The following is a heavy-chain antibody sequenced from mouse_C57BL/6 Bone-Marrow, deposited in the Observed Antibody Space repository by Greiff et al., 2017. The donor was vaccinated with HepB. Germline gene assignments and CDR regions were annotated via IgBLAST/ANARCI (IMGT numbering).Heavy chain of an antibody. CDR1: GYSFTGYY. CDR2: INPSTGGT. Sequence: EVKLQQSGPELVKPGASVKISCKASGYSFTGYYMNWVKQSPEKSLEWIGEINPSTGGTTYNQKFKAKATLTVDKSSSTAYMQLKSLTSEDSAVYYCARVENYSNFFPMDYWGQGTSVTVSS. J-gene: IGHJ4*01. CDR3: ARVENYSNFFPMDY. D-gene: IGHD2-5*01. V-gene: IGHV1-42*01.